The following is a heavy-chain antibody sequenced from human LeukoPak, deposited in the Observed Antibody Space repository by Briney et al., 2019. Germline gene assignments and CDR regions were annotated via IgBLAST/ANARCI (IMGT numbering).Heavy chain of an antibody. CDR1: GGSFSGYY. V-gene: IGHV4-34*01. CDR3: ARACSGGSCPYYFDY. J-gene: IGHJ4*02. CDR2: INHSGST. D-gene: IGHD2-15*01. Sequence: SETLSLTCAVYGGSFSGYYWSWIRQPPGKGLEWIGEINHSGSTNYNPSPKSRVTISVDTSKNQFSLKLSSVTAADTAVYYCARACSGGSCPYYFDYWGQGTLVAVSS.